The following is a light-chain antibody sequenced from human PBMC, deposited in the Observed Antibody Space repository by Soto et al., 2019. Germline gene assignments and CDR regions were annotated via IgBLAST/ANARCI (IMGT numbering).Light chain of an antibody. V-gene: IGLV2-14*01. CDR2: DVS. CDR1: SSDVGGYNY. CDR3: SSYTSSSTYYV. J-gene: IGLJ1*01. Sequence: QSVLNQPASVSGSPGQSITISCTGTSSDVGGYNYVSWYQQHPGKAPKLMVYDVSNRPSGVSNRFSGSKSGNTASLTISGLQAEDEADYYCSSYTSSSTYYVFGTGTKVIVL.